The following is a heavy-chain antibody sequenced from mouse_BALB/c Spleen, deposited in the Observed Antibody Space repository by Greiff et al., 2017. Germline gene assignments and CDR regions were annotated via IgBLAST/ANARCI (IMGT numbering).Heavy chain of an antibody. V-gene: IGHV1-7*01. Sequence: QVQLKESGAELAKPGASVKMSCKASGYTFTSYWMHWVKQRPGQGLEWIGYINPSTGYTEYNQKFKDKATLTADKSSSTAYMQLSSLTSEDSAVYYCARDERDYWGQGTTLTVSS. J-gene: IGHJ2*01. CDR3: ARDERDY. CDR1: GYTFTSYW. CDR2: INPSTGYT.